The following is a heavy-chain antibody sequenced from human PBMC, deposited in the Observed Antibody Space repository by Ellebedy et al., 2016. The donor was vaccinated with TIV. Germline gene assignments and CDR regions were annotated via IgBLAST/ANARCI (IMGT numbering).Heavy chain of an antibody. V-gene: IGHV3-74*01. CDR2: INTDGSRT. Sequence: PGGSLRLSCAASGFTFRSYWMHWVRQVPGKGLMWVSHINTDGSRTSYADSVKGRFTISSYNAKNTLYLQMNSLRAEDTAVYYCARDTVAVPDGNTFDFWGQGTMVTVST. CDR3: ARDTVAVPDGNTFDF. D-gene: IGHD2-2*01. J-gene: IGHJ3*01. CDR1: GFTFRSYW.